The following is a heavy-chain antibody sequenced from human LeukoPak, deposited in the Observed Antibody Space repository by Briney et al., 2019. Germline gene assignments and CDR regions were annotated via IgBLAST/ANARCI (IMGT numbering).Heavy chain of an antibody. CDR3: ARHGSWDYFDY. V-gene: IGHV4-59*08. D-gene: IGHD6-13*01. CDR2: IYYSGST. J-gene: IGHJ4*02. Sequence: PSETLSLTCTVSSGSIRNYYWSWIRQPPGKGLEWIGYIYYSGSTNYNPSLKSRVTISVDTSKNQFSLKLSSVTAADTAVYYCARHGSWDYFDYWGQGTLVTVSS. CDR1: SGSIRNYY.